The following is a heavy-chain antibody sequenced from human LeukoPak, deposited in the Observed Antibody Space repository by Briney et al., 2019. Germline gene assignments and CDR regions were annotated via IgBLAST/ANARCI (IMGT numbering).Heavy chain of an antibody. Sequence: ASVKVSCKASGGTFSSYAISWVRQAPGQGLEWMGGIIPIFGTANYAQKFQGRVTITADESTSTAYMELSSLRSEDTAVYYCTTDLGDYEVDYWGQGTLVTVSS. V-gene: IGHV1-69*01. CDR3: TTDLGDYEVDY. J-gene: IGHJ4*02. CDR2: IIPIFGTA. D-gene: IGHD4-17*01. CDR1: GGTFSSYA.